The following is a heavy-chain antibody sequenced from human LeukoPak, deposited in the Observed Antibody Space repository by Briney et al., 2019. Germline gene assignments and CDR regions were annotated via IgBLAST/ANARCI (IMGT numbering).Heavy chain of an antibody. J-gene: IGHJ4*02. CDR3: ARVQAGTLNLDY. CDR2: IYYSGST. D-gene: IGHD6-19*01. V-gene: IGHV4-39*07. Sequence: SETLSLTCTVSGGSSSRSSYYWGWIRQPPGKGLEWIGSIYYSGSTYYNPSLKSRVTISVDRSKNQFSLKLSSVTAADTAVYYCARVQAGTLNLDYWGQGTLVTVSS. CDR1: GGSSSRSSYY.